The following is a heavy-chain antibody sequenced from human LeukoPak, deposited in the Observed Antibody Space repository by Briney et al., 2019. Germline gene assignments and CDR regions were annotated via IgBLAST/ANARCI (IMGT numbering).Heavy chain of an antibody. Sequence: GGSLRLSCAASGFTVSSKYMSWVRQAPGKGPEWVSSIRVSGDTHHADSVRGRFTTARDTLKNTLYLQMNSLRADDTAIYYCAKGGYGDYPGRWGQGTLVIVSS. D-gene: IGHD4-17*01. CDR1: GFTVSSKY. J-gene: IGHJ4*02. V-gene: IGHV3-53*01. CDR3: AKGGYGDYPGR. CDR2: IRVSGDT.